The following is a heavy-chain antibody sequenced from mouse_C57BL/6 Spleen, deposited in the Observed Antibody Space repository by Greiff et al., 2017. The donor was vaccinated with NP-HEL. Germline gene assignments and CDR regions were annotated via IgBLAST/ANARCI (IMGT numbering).Heavy chain of an antibody. V-gene: IGHV1-82*01. J-gene: IGHJ2*01. Sequence: QVQLKESGPELVKPGASVKISCKASGYAFSSSWMNWVKQRPGKGLEWIGRIYPGDGDTNYNGKFKGKATLTADKSSSTAYMQLSSLTSEDSAVYFCAREWLAPFYYWGQGTTLTVSS. CDR3: AREWLAPFYY. D-gene: IGHD2-2*01. CDR1: GYAFSSSW. CDR2: IYPGDGDT.